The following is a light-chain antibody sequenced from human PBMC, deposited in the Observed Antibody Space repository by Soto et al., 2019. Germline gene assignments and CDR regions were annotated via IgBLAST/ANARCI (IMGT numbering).Light chain of an antibody. V-gene: IGKV3-11*01. CDR1: QSVSSY. Sequence: EIVLTQSPATLSLSPGDRATLSCRASQSVSSYLAWYPQKPGQAPRLLIYDASNRATGIPARFSGSGSGTDFTLTISSLEPEDFAVYYCQQRSNWPLTFGGGTKVEIK. J-gene: IGKJ4*01. CDR2: DAS. CDR3: QQRSNWPLT.